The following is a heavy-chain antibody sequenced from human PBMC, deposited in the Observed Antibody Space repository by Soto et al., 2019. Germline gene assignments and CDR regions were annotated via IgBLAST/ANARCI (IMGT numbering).Heavy chain of an antibody. D-gene: IGHD3-16*01. CDR2: ISAYNGNT. CDR3: ARDHGGGITFE. Sequence: QVQLEQSGAEVKKPGASVKVAFKAYGYTFTSYAISWVRQAPGQGLEWMGWISAYNGNTKYAQKLQGRVTMTTDTSTSTAYMELRSLRSDDTAVFYCARDHGGGITFEWGQGTLVTVSS. CDR1: GYTFTSYA. J-gene: IGHJ4*02. V-gene: IGHV1-18*01.